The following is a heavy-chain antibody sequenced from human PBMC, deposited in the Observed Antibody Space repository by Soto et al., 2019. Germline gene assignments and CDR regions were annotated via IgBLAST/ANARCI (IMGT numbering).Heavy chain of an antibody. CDR3: ASYSSGWYDVSY. D-gene: IGHD6-19*01. V-gene: IGHV4-61*01. J-gene: IGHJ4*02. Sequence: QVQLQESGTGLVKPSETLSLTCTVSGGSVSSGSYFWSWIRQPPGKGLEWIGYIYYSGCTNYNPSLKSRVTISVDTSKNQFSLKLSSVTAADTAVYYCASYSSGWYDVSYWGQGSLVTVSS. CDR2: IYYSGCT. CDR1: GGSVSSGSYF.